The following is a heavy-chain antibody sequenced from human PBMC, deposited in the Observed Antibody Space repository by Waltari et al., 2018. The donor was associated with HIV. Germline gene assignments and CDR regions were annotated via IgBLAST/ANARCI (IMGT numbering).Heavy chain of an antibody. J-gene: IGHJ6*02. CDR2: MNPNIGTP. CDR1: GYKFINFD. V-gene: IGHV1-8*03. D-gene: IGHD3-22*01. CDR3: ARNSSGKGNRDFYYGLDV. Sequence: QVHMVQSGPEVKRPGASVKISCKAYGYKFINFDVNWVRQAAGKGPGWRGEMNPNIGTPASPYRFEERVTITSVVSTDTAYLEMSGLTPEDTSIYYCARNSSGKGNRDFYYGLDVWGQGTPVTV.